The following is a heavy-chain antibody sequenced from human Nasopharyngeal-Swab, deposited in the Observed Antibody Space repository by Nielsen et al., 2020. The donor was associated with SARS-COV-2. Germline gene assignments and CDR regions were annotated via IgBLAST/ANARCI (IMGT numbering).Heavy chain of an antibody. CDR1: GGSVSSGSYY. CDR2: IYYSGST. CDR3: ARGGYSSGWVVY. D-gene: IGHD6-19*01. J-gene: IGHJ4*02. Sequence: SETLSLTCTVSGGSVSSGSYYWSWIRQPPGKGLEWIGYIYYSGSTNYNPSLKSRVTISVDTSKNQFPLKLSSVTAADTAVYYCARGGYSSGWVVYWGQGTLVTVSS. V-gene: IGHV4-61*01.